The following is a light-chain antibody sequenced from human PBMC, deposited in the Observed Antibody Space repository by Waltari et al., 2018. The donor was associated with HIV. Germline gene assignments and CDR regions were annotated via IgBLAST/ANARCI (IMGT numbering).Light chain of an antibody. V-gene: IGLV1-44*01. CDR3: ATWDDSPDGPV. J-gene: IGLJ3*02. Sequence: QSVLTQPPSASGTPGQRVTISCSGSSSNIGSNTVNWYQHLPGTAPKLLIYSNNQRPSGVPDRVSGAKSGTSASLAISGLQSEDEADYYCATWDDSPDGPVFGGGTKLTVL. CDR1: SSNIGSNT. CDR2: SNN.